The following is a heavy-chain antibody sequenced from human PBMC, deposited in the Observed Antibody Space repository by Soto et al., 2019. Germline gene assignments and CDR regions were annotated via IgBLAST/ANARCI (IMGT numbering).Heavy chain of an antibody. D-gene: IGHD1-1*01. V-gene: IGHV3-11*03. CDR3: AANWNFGLNF. CDR1: GFDFSDFH. J-gene: IGHJ4*02. Sequence: GGSLRLSCVASGFDFSDFHISWVRQAPGKGLEWISYISSSLGHTDYAESVKGRFTISRDNAKSSVFLEMCDLRSDDTAVYYCAANWNFGLNFWGQGTLVTVSS. CDR2: ISSSLGHT.